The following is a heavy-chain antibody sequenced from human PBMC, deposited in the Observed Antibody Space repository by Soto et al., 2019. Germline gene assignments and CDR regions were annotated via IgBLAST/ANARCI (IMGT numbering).Heavy chain of an antibody. CDR1: GGSISRYF. V-gene: IGHV4-59*01. CDR2: IYSSGTI. CDR3: ATDYGDYVGAFDI. D-gene: IGHD4-17*01. Sequence: QVQLQESGPGLVKPSETLSLTCTVSGGSISRYFWSWLRQSPGKGLEWIIHIYSSGTINYNPSLKSRVTISLDTSKNQFSLKLRSVTAADTAVYYCATDYGDYVGAFDIWGQGTMVTVSS. J-gene: IGHJ3*02.